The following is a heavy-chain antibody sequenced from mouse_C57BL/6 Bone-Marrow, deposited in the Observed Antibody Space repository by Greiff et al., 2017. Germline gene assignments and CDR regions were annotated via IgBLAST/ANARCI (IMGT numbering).Heavy chain of an antibody. CDR1: GYTFTSYW. J-gene: IGHJ2*01. D-gene: IGHD2-4*01. CDR3: TPYDYDDGDY. Sequence: EVQLQQSGPVLARPGASVKMSCKTSGYTFTSYWMHWVKQRPGQGLEWIGAIYPGNSDTSYNQKFKGKAKLTAVTSASTAYMELSSLTHEDSAVYYCTPYDYDDGDYWGQGTTLTVSS. CDR2: IYPGNSDT. V-gene: IGHV1-5*01.